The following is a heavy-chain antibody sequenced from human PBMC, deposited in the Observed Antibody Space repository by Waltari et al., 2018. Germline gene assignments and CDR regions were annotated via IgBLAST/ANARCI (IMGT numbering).Heavy chain of an antibody. D-gene: IGHD6-19*01. J-gene: IGHJ4*02. CDR3: AKHYTSGSY. Sequence: EVQLLESGGGLVQPGGSLRLSCAASGFICSSYAMNWVRQAPGKGLEWVSSISGGAGSTYYADSVKGRFTISRDNSKNTLYLQMNSLRAEDTAVYFCAKHYTSGSYCGQGTLVTVSS. CDR1: GFICSSYA. CDR2: ISGGAGST. V-gene: IGHV3-23*01.